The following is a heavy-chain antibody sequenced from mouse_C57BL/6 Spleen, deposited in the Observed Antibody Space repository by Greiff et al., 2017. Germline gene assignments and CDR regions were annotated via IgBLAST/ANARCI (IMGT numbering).Heavy chain of an antibody. CDR3: AIGGVTTGLAY. CDR1: GYAFSSYW. D-gene: IGHD2-12*01. J-gene: IGHJ3*01. V-gene: IGHV1-80*01. CDR2: IYPGDGDT. Sequence: VQLQQSGAELVKPGASVKISCKASGYAFSSYWMNWVKQRPGKGLEWIGQIYPGDGDTNYNCKFKGKATLTADKSSSTAYMQLSSLTSEDSAVYFCAIGGVTTGLAYWGQGTLVTVSA.